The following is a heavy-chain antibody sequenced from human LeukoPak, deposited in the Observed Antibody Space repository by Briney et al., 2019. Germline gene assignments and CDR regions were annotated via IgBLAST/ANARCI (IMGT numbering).Heavy chain of an antibody. V-gene: IGHV4-34*01. CDR1: GGSFSGYY. Sequence: PSETLSLTCAVYGGSFSGYYWTWIRQAPGKGLEGIWEINHSGSTNYNPSLKSRVTLSVDTSKNQFSLKLSSGTAADTAVYYCARACTSSSCHNYWGQGTLVTVSS. CDR3: ARACTSSSCHNY. CDR2: INHSGST. D-gene: IGHD2-2*02. J-gene: IGHJ4*02.